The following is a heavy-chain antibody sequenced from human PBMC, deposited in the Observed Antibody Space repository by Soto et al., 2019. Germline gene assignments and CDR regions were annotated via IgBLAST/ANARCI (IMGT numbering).Heavy chain of an antibody. CDR2: IYYSGST. D-gene: IGHD2-2*01. J-gene: IGHJ3*02. Sequence: SETLSLTCTVSGGSISSYYWSWIRQPPGKGLEWIGYIYYSGSTNYNPSLKSRVTISVDTSKNQFSLKLSSVTAADTAVYYCASYCSSTSCYDGVGAFDIWGQGTMVTVSS. CDR3: ASYCSSTSCYDGVGAFDI. V-gene: IGHV4-59*01. CDR1: GGSISSYY.